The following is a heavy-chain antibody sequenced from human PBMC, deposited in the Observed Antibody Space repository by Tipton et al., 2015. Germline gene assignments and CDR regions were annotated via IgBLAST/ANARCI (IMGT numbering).Heavy chain of an antibody. CDR3: TRERNDFWSAPHYYGLDV. CDR1: GDSISSSNW. D-gene: IGHD3-3*01. J-gene: IGHJ6*02. V-gene: IGHV4-4*02. Sequence: GLVKPSGTLSLTCSVSGDSISSSNWWSWVRQPPGKGLEWIGEIHHGGSTNYNPSLKSRVTMSVDTSKNQFSLHLSSVTAADTAVYYCTRERNDFWSAPHYYGLDVWGQGTTVTVSS. CDR2: IHHGGST.